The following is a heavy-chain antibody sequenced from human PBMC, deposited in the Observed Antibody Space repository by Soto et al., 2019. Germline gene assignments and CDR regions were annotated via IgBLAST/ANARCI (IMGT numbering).Heavy chain of an antibody. CDR2: IYYSGST. J-gene: IGHJ5*01. CDR1: GGSISSGGYY. V-gene: IGHV4-31*03. Sequence: PSETLSLTCTVSGGSISSGGYYWSWIRQHPGKGLEWIGYIYYSGSTYYNPSLKSRVTISVDTSKNQFSLNLSSVTAADTAVYYCARVPPGASWFDPWGQGTVVTVSS. D-gene: IGHD3-10*01. CDR3: ARVPPGASWFDP.